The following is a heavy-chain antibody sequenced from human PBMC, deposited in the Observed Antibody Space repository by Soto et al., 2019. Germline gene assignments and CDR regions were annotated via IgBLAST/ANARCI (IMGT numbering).Heavy chain of an antibody. V-gene: IGHV4-4*02. Sequence: QVQLQQSGPRLARPSGTLSLTCVVSGGSISSTNWWTWVRQTPGKGLEWIGEVYHTGSTKYNPSLKNRVTISLDKSNTHFSLNLKSVTAADTAVYYCAPLPPRIVVVVLPIPSWGQGTLVTVSS. CDR2: VYHTGST. D-gene: IGHD2-15*01. J-gene: IGHJ4*02. CDR3: APLPPRIVVVVLPIPS. CDR1: GGSISSTNW.